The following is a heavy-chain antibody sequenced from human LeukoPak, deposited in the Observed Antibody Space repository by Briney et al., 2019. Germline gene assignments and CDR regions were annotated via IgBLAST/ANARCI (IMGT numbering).Heavy chain of an antibody. CDR1: GVSTSSYY. Sequence: SETLSLTCIVSGVSTSSYYWSWIRQPPGGGLEWIGNIHYSGSTNYNPSLRSRVAISVDTSKNQFSLNLTSVTAADTAVYYCARCGGDDFGDYEFDFWGQGTLVTVSS. V-gene: IGHV4-59*01. CDR2: IHYSGST. CDR3: ARCGGDDFGDYEFDF. D-gene: IGHD4-17*01. J-gene: IGHJ4*02.